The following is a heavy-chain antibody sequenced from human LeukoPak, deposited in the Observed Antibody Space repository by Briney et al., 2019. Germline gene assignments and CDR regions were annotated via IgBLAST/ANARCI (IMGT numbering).Heavy chain of an antibody. CDR3: ARDPFDYYGPYYFDY. CDR1: GFTFSDYY. CDR2: ISSSSSYT. Sequence: PGGSLRLSCAASGFTFSDYYMSWIRQAPGKGLEWVSYISSSSSYTNYADSVKGRFTVSRDNSKNTVFLQMDGLRAEDTAVYYCARDPFDYYGPYYFDYWGQGSLVTVSS. D-gene: IGHD3-3*01. J-gene: IGHJ4*02. V-gene: IGHV3-11*06.